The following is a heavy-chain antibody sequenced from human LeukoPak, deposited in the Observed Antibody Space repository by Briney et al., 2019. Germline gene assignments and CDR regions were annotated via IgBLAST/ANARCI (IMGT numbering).Heavy chain of an antibody. D-gene: IGHD6-19*01. CDR3: AKASASGWTVGYYFDY. V-gene: IGHV3-9*01. J-gene: IGHJ4*02. CDR2: ISWNSGSI. Sequence: PGGSLRLSCAASGFTFDDYAMHWVRQAPGKGLEWVSGISWNSGSIGYADSVKGRFTISRDNAKNSLYLQMNSLRAEDTAVYYCAKASASGWTVGYYFDYWGQGTLVTASS. CDR1: GFTFDDYA.